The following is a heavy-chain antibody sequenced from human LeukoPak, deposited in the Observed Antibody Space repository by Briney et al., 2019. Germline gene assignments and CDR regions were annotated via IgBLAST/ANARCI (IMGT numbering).Heavy chain of an antibody. CDR3: ARRGRQMELDY. CDR1: GGSISSSSYY. D-gene: IGHD1-1*01. V-gene: IGHV4-39*01. Sequence: PSETLPLSCTVSGGSISSSSYYWGWIRQPPGKGLEWIGSIYYSGSTYYNPSLKSRVTISVDTSKNQFSLKLSSVTAADTAVYYCARRGRQMELDYWEQGTLVSVSS. CDR2: IYYSGST. J-gene: IGHJ4*02.